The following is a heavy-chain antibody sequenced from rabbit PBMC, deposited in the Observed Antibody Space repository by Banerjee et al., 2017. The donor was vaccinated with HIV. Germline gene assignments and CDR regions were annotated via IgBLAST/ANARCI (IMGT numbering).Heavy chain of an antibody. CDR2: IDAGSSGST. D-gene: IGHD8-1*01. CDR1: GFSFSSSYD. CDR3: ARAKNYYTSDYVGYSYDL. Sequence: QSLEESGGDLVKPGASLTLTCTASGFSFSSSYDMCWVRQAPGKGLEWIACIDAGSSGSTYYASWAKGRFTISKTSSTTVTLQMTSLTAADTATYFCARAKNYYTSDYVGYSYDLWGQGTLVTVS. V-gene: IGHV1S40*01. J-gene: IGHJ6*01.